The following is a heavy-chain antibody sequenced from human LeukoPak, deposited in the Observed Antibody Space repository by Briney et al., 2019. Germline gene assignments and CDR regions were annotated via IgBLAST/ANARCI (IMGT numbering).Heavy chain of an antibody. V-gene: IGHV1-18*01. Sequence: ASVKVSCEASGYTFTSYGISWVRQAPGQGLEWMGWISAYNGNTNYAQKLQGRVAMTTDTSTSTAYMELRSLRSDDTAVYYCARDLSDILTGYCFDYWGQGTLVTVSS. J-gene: IGHJ4*02. CDR3: ARDLSDILTGYCFDY. D-gene: IGHD3-9*01. CDR2: ISAYNGNT. CDR1: GYTFTSYG.